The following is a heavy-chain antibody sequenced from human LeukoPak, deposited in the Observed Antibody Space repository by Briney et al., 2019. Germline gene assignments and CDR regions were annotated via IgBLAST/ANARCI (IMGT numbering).Heavy chain of an antibody. Sequence: SETLSLTCVVSGFSISSGYYWGWIRQPPGKGLEWIANIHVSGTTFYNSSLNSRVAISIDTSKNLFSLKLSSVTAADTAVYFCAREAERRIVNWGRGTLVTVSS. CDR3: AREAERRIVN. V-gene: IGHV4-38-2*02. CDR1: GFSISSGYY. CDR2: IHVSGTT. J-gene: IGHJ1*01. D-gene: IGHD1-1*01.